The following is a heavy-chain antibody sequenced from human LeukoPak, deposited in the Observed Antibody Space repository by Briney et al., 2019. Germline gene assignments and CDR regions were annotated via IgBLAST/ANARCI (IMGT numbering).Heavy chain of an antibody. CDR1: GFTFSDYY. D-gene: IGHD2-15*01. V-gene: IGHV3-11*01. CDR3: ARENVVVAGTEYYYGMGV. CDR2: ISSSGSTI. Sequence: PGGSLRLSCAASGFTFSDYYMSWIRQAPGKGLEWVSYISSSGSTIYYADSVKGRFTISRDNAKNSLYLQMNSLRAEDTAVYYCARENVVVAGTEYYYGMGVWGQGTTVTVSS. J-gene: IGHJ6*02.